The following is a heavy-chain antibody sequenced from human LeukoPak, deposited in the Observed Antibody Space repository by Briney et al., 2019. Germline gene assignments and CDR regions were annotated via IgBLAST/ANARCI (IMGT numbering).Heavy chain of an antibody. V-gene: IGHV3-23*01. CDR2: ISGSGGST. J-gene: IGHJ4*02. Sequence: PGGSLRLSCAASGFTFSSYAMSWVRQAPGKGLEWVSAISGSGGSTYYADSVKGRFTISRDNSKNTLYPQMNSLRAEDTAVYYCAKSEGYDYGFFDYWGQGTLVTVSS. CDR1: GFTFSSYA. CDR3: AKSEGYDYGFFDY. D-gene: IGHD4-17*01.